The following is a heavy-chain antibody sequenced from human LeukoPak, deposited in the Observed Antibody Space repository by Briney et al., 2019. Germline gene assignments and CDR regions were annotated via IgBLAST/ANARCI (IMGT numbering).Heavy chain of an antibody. V-gene: IGHV3-23*01. CDR3: ARDMELST. D-gene: IGHD3-16*02. J-gene: IGHJ3*01. Sequence: GGSLRLSCSASGFTFRDSAMTWVRQAPGKGLEWVSLISFSGANSYYPDSVKGRFSVSRDNSKDTLYLQLSGLRADDTTIYYCARDMELSTWGPGTMVTVSS. CDR1: GFTFRDSA. CDR2: ISFSGANS.